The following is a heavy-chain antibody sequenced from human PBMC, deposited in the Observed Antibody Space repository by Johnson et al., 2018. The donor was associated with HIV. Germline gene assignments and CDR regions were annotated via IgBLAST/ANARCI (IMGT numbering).Heavy chain of an antibody. CDR1: RFTFSSYG. CDR2: ITGSAATT. V-gene: IGHV3-23*04. CDR3: AKWWFRELLPNAFDL. D-gene: IGHD3-10*01. Sequence: EQLVESGGGVVQPGRSLRLSCAASRFTFSSYGMHWVRQAPWQGLEWVSTITGSAATTYYADSVKGRFTISRDNSKNTLYLQMTSLRADDTAVYYCAKWWFRELLPNAFDLWDQGTMVTVSS. J-gene: IGHJ3*01.